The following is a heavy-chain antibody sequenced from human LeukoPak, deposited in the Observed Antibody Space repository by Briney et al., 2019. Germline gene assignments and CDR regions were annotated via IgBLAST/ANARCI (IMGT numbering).Heavy chain of an antibody. D-gene: IGHD3-9*01. J-gene: IGHJ4*02. V-gene: IGHV3-66*01. Sequence: GSLRLSCAASGFTVSSNYMSWVRQAPGKGLEWVSVIYSGGSTYYADSVKGRFTISRDNSKNTLYLQMNSLRAEDTAVYYCARAGLPDILTGYYIDYWGQGTLVTVSS. CDR3: ARAGLPDILTGYYIDY. CDR2: IYSGGST. CDR1: GFTVSSNY.